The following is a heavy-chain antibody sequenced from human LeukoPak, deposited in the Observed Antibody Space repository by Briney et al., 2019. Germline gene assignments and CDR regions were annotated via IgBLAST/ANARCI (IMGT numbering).Heavy chain of an antibody. J-gene: IGHJ5*02. D-gene: IGHD3-22*01. Sequence: GGSLRLSCAASGFTFSSYWMSWVRRAPGKGLEWVANIKQDGSEKYYVDSVKGRFTISRDNAKSSLYLQMNSLRAEDTAVYYCAGSRRESSSGRPGWFDPWGQGTLVTVSS. CDR2: IKQDGSEK. CDR1: GFTFSSYW. CDR3: AGSRRESSSGRPGWFDP. V-gene: IGHV3-7*01.